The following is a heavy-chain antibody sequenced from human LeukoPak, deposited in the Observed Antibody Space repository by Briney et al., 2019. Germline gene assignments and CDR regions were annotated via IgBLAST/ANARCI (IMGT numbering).Heavy chain of an antibody. CDR3: ARDSPRSYDILTGPYFDY. CDR1: GGTFSSYA. Sequence: GASVKVSCKASGGTFSSYAISWVRQAPGQGLEWMGGIIPIFGTANYAQKFQGRVTITADESTSTAYMELSSLRSEDTAVYYCARDSPRSYDILTGPYFDYWGQGTLVTVSS. CDR2: IIPIFGTA. D-gene: IGHD3-9*01. V-gene: IGHV1-69*13. J-gene: IGHJ4*02.